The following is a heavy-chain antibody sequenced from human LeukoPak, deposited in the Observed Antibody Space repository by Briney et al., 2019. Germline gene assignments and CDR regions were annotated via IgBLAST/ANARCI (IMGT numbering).Heavy chain of an antibody. CDR1: GGSMSSYY. V-gene: IGHV4-59*08. D-gene: IGHD5-24*01. J-gene: IGHJ4*02. CDR2: IYYSGST. Sequence: PSETLSLTCTASGGSMSSYYWSWIRQPPGKGLEWIGYIYYSGSTKYNPSLKSRVTISVDTSKNQFSLKLSSVTAADTAVYYCARGARAGYNLEPFDYWGQGTLVTVSS. CDR3: ARGARAGYNLEPFDY.